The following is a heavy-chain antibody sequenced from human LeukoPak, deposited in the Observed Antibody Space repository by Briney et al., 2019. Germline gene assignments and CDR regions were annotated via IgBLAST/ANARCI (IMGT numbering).Heavy chain of an antibody. V-gene: IGHV4-30-2*01. CDR3: ARDTRFQQGYYGMDV. D-gene: IGHD3-3*01. CDR2: IYHSGST. Sequence: SQTLSLTCTVSGGSISSGGYYWSWIRQHPGKGLEWIGYIYHSGSTYYNPSLKSRVTISVDRSKNQFSLKLSSVTAADTAVYYCARDTRFQQGYYGMDVWGQGTTVTVSS. CDR1: GGSISSGGYY. J-gene: IGHJ6*02.